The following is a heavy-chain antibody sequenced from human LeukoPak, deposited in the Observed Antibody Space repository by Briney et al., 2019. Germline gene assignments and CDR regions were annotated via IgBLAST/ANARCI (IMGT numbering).Heavy chain of an antibody. J-gene: IGHJ4*02. Sequence: GGSLRLSCAASGVAFSSHEMNCVRQAPGKGMEWVSYISGSGTNTNYADSVKGRFTISRDNAKNSLYLQMNSLRAEDTAVYYCAGDFRSPRAHFGYWGQRTLVTVSS. CDR3: AGDFRSPRAHFGY. CDR2: ISGSGTNT. CDR1: GVAFSSHE. V-gene: IGHV3-48*03.